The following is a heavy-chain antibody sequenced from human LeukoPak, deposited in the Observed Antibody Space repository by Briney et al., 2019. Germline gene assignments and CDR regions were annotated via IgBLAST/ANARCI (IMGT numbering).Heavy chain of an antibody. J-gene: IGHJ4*02. Sequence: ASVKVSCKASGYTFTGYYMHWVRQAPGQGLEWMGWINPNSGGTNYAQKFQGRVTRTRDTSISTAYMELSRLRSDDTAVYYCARDRVIAARPFPTFDYWGQGTLVTVSS. D-gene: IGHD6-6*01. CDR2: INPNSGGT. V-gene: IGHV1-2*02. CDR1: GYTFTGYY. CDR3: ARDRVIAARPFPTFDY.